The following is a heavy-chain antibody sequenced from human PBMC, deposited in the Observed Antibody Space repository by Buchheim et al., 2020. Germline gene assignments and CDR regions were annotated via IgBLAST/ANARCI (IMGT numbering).Heavy chain of an antibody. J-gene: IGHJ4*02. CDR2: VMPIFGTP. Sequence: QVQLVQSGAEVKKPGSSVKVSCKASRGTFSTYAIHWVRQAPGQGLEWMAGVMPIFGTPNYAQNFQGRVTITADKSTTTAYMEVRSLRSEDTAVYYCAIFDYVWGSYRYNEKFDYWGQGTL. CDR3: AIFDYVWGSYRYNEKFDY. CDR1: RGTFSTYA. D-gene: IGHD3-16*02. V-gene: IGHV1-69*06.